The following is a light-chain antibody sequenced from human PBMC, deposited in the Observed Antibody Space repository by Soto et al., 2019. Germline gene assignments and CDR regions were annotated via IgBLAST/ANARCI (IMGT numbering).Light chain of an antibody. Sequence: QSALTQPASVSGSPGQSITISCTGSSSDVGGYTYVSWFQQYPGKAPKLMIFEVTNRPSGVSDRFSGSKSDNTASLTISGLQADDEADYFCTSYTTSSTWVFGGGTKLTVL. CDR3: TSYTTSSTWV. V-gene: IGLV2-14*01. J-gene: IGLJ3*02. CDR1: SSDVGGYTY. CDR2: EVT.